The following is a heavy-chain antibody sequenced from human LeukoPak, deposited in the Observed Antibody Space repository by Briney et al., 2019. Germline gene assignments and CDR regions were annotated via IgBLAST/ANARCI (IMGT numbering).Heavy chain of an antibody. CDR3: ARSEAFNV. CDR2: IYYGGST. Sequence: PSETLSLTCAVSGGSISSSSYYWGWIRQPPGKGLEWIGSIYYGGSTYYNPSLKSRVTISVDTSKNQFSLKLSSVTAADTAVYYCARSEAFNVWGQGTMVTVSS. J-gene: IGHJ3*01. CDR1: GGSISSSSYY. V-gene: IGHV4-39*01.